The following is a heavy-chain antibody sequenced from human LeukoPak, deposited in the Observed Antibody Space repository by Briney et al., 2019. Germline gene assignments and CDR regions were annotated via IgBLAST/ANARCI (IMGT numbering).Heavy chain of an antibody. CDR2: IIPIFGTA. Sequence: GASVKVSCKASVGTFSSYAISWVRQAPGQGLEWMGGIIPIFGTANYAQKFQGRVTITPDKSTSTAYMELSSLRSEDTAVYYCAREGYCSGGSCYSGFDYWGQGTLVTVSS. CDR1: VGTFSSYA. CDR3: AREGYCSGGSCYSGFDY. D-gene: IGHD2-15*01. J-gene: IGHJ4*02. V-gene: IGHV1-69*06.